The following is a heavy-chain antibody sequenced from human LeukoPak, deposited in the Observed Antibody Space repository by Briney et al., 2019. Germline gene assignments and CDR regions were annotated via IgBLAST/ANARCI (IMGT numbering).Heavy chain of an antibody. V-gene: IGHV4-61*01. J-gene: IGHJ5*02. Sequence: PSETLSLTCTVSGGSVSSDYYSWSWIRQPPGKGLEWIGHISYSGSTNYNPSLKSRVTISVDTSKNQFSLKLSSVTAADTAVCYCARVRGYGSGSYRWFDPWGQGTLVTVSS. CDR2: ISYSGST. D-gene: IGHD3-10*01. CDR1: GGSVSSDYYS. CDR3: ARVRGYGSGSYRWFDP.